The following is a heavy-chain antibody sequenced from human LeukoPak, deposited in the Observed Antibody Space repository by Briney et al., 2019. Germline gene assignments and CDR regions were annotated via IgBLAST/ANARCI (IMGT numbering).Heavy chain of an antibody. J-gene: IGHJ6*02. CDR3: AGGFNYGMDL. Sequence: PSETLSLTCGVYGGSFNDYYWSWIRQPPGKGLEWIGEINHSGSTNYNPSLKSRVTISVDTSKNQFSLKLSSVTAADTAVYYCAGGFNYGMDLWGQGTTVTVSS. CDR2: INHSGST. CDR1: GGSFNDYY. V-gene: IGHV4-34*01.